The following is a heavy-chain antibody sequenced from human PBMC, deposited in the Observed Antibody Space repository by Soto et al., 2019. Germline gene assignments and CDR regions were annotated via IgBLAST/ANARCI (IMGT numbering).Heavy chain of an antibody. Sequence: EVQLVESGGGLIQPGGSLRLSCAASGFSVSSNYMSWVRQAPGQGLEWVSVIYSGGRTYYADSVKGRFTISRDNSKNTLYLQMNSLRAEDTAVYYCARETNYGSFDYWGQGTLVTVSS. J-gene: IGHJ4*02. V-gene: IGHV3-53*01. CDR3: ARETNYGSFDY. D-gene: IGHD3-16*01. CDR2: IYSGGRT. CDR1: GFSVSSNY.